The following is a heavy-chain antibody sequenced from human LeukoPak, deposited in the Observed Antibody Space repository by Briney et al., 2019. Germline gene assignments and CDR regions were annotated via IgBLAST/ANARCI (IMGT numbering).Heavy chain of an antibody. V-gene: IGHV3-53*01. CDR3: ARSRAFWLDYYSCYGMDV. J-gene: IGHJ6*02. CDR1: GFTVSSNY. Sequence: GGSLRLSCAASGFTVSSNYMSWVRQAPGKGLEWVSVICSGGSTYYADSVKGRFTISRDNSKNTLYFQMNSLRAEDTAVYYCARSRAFWLDYYSCYGMDVWGQGTTVTVSS. D-gene: IGHD6-19*01. CDR2: ICSGGST.